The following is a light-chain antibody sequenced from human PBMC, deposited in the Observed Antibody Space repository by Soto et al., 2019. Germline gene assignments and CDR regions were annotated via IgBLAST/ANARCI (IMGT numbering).Light chain of an antibody. CDR3: QQYVSYPLT. CDR1: QGISSW. Sequence: EIQMTPSPSTLSASVGDRVTITCRASQGISSWLAWYQQKPGKAPKLLIYKASTLESGVPSRFSGSGSGTEFTLTISSLQPDDFATFYCQQYVSYPLTFGGGTKVEIK. J-gene: IGKJ4*01. CDR2: KAS. V-gene: IGKV1-5*03.